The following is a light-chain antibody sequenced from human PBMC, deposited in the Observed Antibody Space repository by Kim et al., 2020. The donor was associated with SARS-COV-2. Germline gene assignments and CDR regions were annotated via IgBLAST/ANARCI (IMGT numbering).Light chain of an antibody. J-gene: IGLJ2*01. Sequence: SYELTQPPSVSVSPGQTASITCSGDKLGDKYACWYQQKPGQSPVLVIYQDSKRPSGIPERFSGSNSGNTATLTISGTRAMDEAAYHCQAWDSSTEVVFG. CDR2: QDS. CDR3: QAWDSSTEVV. CDR1: KLGDKY. V-gene: IGLV3-1*01.